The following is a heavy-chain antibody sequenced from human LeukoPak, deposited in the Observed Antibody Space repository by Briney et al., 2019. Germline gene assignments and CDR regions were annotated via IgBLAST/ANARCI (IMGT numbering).Heavy chain of an antibody. D-gene: IGHD6-13*01. CDR3: ARALASSSWYEYYFDY. CDR1: GDSVSSNSAA. CDR2: TYYRSKWYN. J-gene: IGHJ4*02. V-gene: IGHV6-1*01. Sequence: SQTLSLTCAISGDSVSSNSAAWNWIRQSPSSGLEWLGRTYYRSKWYNDYAVSVKSRITINPDTSKNQFSLQLNSVTPEDTAVYYCARALASSSWYEYYFDYWGQGTLVTVSS.